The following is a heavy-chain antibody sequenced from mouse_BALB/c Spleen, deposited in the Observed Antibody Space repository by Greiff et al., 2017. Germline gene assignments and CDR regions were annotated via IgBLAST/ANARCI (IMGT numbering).Heavy chain of an antibody. V-gene: IGHV14-1*02. CDR3: ARNYGSSYDY. CDR2: IDPENGNT. D-gene: IGHD1-1*01. CDR1: GFNIKDYY. Sequence: EVQLQESGAELVRPGALVKLSCKASGFNIKDYYMYWVKQRPEQGLEWIGWIDPENGNTIDDPKFQGKASITADTSSKTAYLQLSSLTSEDTAVYYCARNYGSSYDYWGQGTTLTVSS. J-gene: IGHJ2*01.